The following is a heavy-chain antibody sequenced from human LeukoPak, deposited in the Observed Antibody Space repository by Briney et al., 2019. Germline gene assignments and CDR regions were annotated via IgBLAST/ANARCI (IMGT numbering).Heavy chain of an antibody. CDR1: GFTFSSYS. J-gene: IGHJ4*02. Sequence: GGSLRLSCAASGFTFSSYSMNWVRQAPGKGLEWGSSIRSSSSYIYYADSVKGRFTISRDDAKNSLYLQMNSLRAEDTAVYYCARDLGAAAGTGPDYWGQGTLVTVSS. D-gene: IGHD6-13*01. CDR2: IRSSSSYI. V-gene: IGHV3-21*01. CDR3: ARDLGAAAGTGPDY.